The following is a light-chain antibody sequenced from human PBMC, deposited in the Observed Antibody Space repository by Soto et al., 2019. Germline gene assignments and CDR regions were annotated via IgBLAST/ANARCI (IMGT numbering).Light chain of an antibody. Sequence: DIQMTQSPSTLSASVGDRVTITCRASQSVSSWLAWYQQKPGKAPKVLICDASSLQSGVPSRFSGSGSGTEFTLTITSLQPDDFATYYCQQYSNSPYSFVQGTKLEIK. V-gene: IGKV1-5*01. CDR3: QQYSNSPYS. J-gene: IGKJ2*03. CDR1: QSVSSW. CDR2: DAS.